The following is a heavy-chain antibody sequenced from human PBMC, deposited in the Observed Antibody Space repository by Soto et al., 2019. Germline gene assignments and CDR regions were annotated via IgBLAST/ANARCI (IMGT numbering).Heavy chain of an antibody. CDR1: GYTFTGYY. Sequence: ASVKVSCKASGYTFTGYYMHWVRQAPGQGLEWMGWINPNSGGTNYAQKFQGRVTMTRDTSISTAYMELSRLRSDDTAVYYCARDIYYYDSSDAFDIWGQGTMDTVSS. CDR3: ARDIYYYDSSDAFDI. V-gene: IGHV1-2*02. D-gene: IGHD3-22*01. J-gene: IGHJ3*02. CDR2: INPNSGGT.